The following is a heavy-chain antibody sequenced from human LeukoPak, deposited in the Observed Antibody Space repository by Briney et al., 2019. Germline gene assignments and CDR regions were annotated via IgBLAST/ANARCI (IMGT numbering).Heavy chain of an antibody. J-gene: IGHJ6*02. CDR3: ARGRIAAAGLDV. V-gene: IGHV1-8*01. D-gene: IGHD6-13*01. Sequence: ASVKVSCKASGYTFTSYDINWVRQATGQGPEWMGWMNPNSGNTGYAQKFQGRVTMTRNTSISTAYMELSSLRSEDTAVYYCARGRIAAAGLDVWGQGTTVTVSS. CDR1: GYTFTSYD. CDR2: MNPNSGNT.